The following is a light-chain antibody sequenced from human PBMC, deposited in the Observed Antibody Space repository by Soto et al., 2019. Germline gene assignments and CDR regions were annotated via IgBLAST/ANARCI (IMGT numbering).Light chain of an antibody. CDR2: DVS. CDR3: RSYAGTYNFWV. J-gene: IGLJ3*02. CDR1: NSDIGGYNY. V-gene: IGLV2-11*01. Sequence: QSALTQPRSVSGSPGQSVTISCTGTNSDIGGYNYVSWYQQHPGKAPKVMIYDVSRRPSGVPDRFSGSKSGNTASLTISGLQAEDEADYYCRSYAGTYNFWVFGGGTKLTVL.